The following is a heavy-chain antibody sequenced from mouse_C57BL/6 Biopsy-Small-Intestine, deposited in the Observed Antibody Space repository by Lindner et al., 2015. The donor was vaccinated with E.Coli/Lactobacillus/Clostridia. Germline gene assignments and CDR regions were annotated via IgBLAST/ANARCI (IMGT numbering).Heavy chain of an antibody. CDR2: ILPGSGSN. CDR3: AREGDYDYDVVDY. Sequence: VQLQESGAEVMKPGASVKLSCKATGYTFTGYWIEWVKQRPGHGLEWIGEILPGSGSNKYNEKFKGKATFTADTFSNTAHMQLSSLTTEDSAIYYCAREGDYDYDVVDYWGQGTTLTVSS. CDR1: GYTFTGYW. D-gene: IGHD2-4*01. J-gene: IGHJ2*01. V-gene: IGHV1-9*01.